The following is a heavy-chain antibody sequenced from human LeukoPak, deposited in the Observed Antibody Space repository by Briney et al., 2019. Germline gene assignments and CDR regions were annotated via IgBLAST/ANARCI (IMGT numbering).Heavy chain of an antibody. CDR1: GFTFSSSP. CDR3: AKGGHHFNPFFY. D-gene: IGHD3-3*01. V-gene: IGHV3-23*01. Sequence: GGSPRLSCAASGFTFSSSPMGWVRQAPGKGLEWVSSIHAGGSDPFYGDSVQGRFTISRDNSKNTLSLQLNSLRVEDTAVYFCAKGGHHFNPFFYCGQGTLVTVSS. CDR2: IHAGGSDP. J-gene: IGHJ4*02.